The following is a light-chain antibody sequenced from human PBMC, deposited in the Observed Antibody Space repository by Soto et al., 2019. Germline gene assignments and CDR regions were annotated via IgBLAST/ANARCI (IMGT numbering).Light chain of an antibody. V-gene: IGKV3-11*01. J-gene: IGKJ1*01. CDR1: QSVSSY. CDR2: DAS. Sequence: EIVLTQSPATLPLSPGERATLSCRASQSVSSYLAWYQQKPGQAPRLLIYDASNRATGIPARFSGSGSGTDFTLTTSSLEPEDFAVYYCQQRSNWPPWTFGQGTQVEIK. CDR3: QQRSNWPPWT.